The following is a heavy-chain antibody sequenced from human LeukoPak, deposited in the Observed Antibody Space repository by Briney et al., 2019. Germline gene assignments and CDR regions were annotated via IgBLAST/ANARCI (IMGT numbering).Heavy chain of an antibody. J-gene: IGHJ4*02. CDR1: GGSFSGYY. CDR3: ARGPGTVYFDY. CDR2: INHSGST. Sequence: PSETLSLTCAAYGGSFSGYYWSWIRQPPGKGLEWIGEINHSGSTNYNPSLKSRVTISVDTSKNQFSLKLSSVTAADTAVYYCARGPGTVYFDYWGQGTLVTVSS. V-gene: IGHV4-34*01. D-gene: IGHD1-1*01.